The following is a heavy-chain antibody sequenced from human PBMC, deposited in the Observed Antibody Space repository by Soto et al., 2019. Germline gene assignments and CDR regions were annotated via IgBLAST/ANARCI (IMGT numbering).Heavy chain of an antibody. V-gene: IGHV4-38-2*02. D-gene: IGHD3-22*01. CDR3: ARDSKYYYDSSDRKGFDY. CDR2: IYHSGST. CDR1: GYSISSGYY. J-gene: IGHJ4*02. Sequence: PSETLSLTCAVSGYSISSGYYWGWIRQPPGKGLEWIGSIYHSGSTCYNPSLKSRVTISVDTSKNQFSLKLSSVTAADTAVYYCARDSKYYYDSSDRKGFDYWGQGTLVTVSS.